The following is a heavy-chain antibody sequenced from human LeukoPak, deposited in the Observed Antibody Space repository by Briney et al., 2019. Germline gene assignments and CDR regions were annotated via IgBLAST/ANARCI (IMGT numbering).Heavy chain of an antibody. Sequence: SETLSLTCTVSGGSISSSSYYWGWIRQPPGKGLEWIGSIYYSGSTYYNPSLKSRVTISVDTSKNQFSLKLSSVTAAGTAVYYCASLSATTTVLSNWGQGTLVTVSS. J-gene: IGHJ4*02. V-gene: IGHV4-39*07. D-gene: IGHD4-4*01. CDR3: ASLSATTTVLSN. CDR1: GGSISSSSYY. CDR2: IYYSGST.